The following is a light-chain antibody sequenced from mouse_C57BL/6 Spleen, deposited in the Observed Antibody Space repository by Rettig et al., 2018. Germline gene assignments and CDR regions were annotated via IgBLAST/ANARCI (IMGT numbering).Light chain of an antibody. CDR2: GTN. CDR1: TGAVTTSNY. Sequence: ALTTSPGETVTLTCRSSTGAVTTSNYANWVQEKPDHLFTGLIGGTNNRAPGVPARFSGSLIGDKAALTITGAQTEDEAIYFCALWYSNHFIFGSGTKVTVL. CDR3: ALWYSNHFI. V-gene: IGLV1*01. J-gene: IGLJ3*01.